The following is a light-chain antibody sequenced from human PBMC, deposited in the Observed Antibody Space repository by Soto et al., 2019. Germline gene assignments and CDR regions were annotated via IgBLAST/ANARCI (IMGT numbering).Light chain of an antibody. CDR1: QSVSSSY. CDR3: EQYGSSYT. Sequence: EIVLTQSPGTLSLSPGERATLSCRASQSVSSSYLAWYQQKPGQAPRLLIYGVASMATGIPDRFSGSGSGTDFTLTISTLEPEDFTVYYCEQYGSSYTFGQRTKLVIK. V-gene: IGKV3-20*01. J-gene: IGKJ2*01. CDR2: GVA.